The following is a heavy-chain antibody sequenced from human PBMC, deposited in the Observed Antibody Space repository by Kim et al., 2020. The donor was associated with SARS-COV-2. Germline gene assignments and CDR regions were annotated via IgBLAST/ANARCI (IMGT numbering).Heavy chain of an antibody. V-gene: IGHV3-53*01. D-gene: IGHD4-4*01. CDR1: GFTVSTNY. CDR2: IYSGGNT. Sequence: GGSLRLSCAASGFTVSTNYMSWVRQAPGKGLEWVSVIYSGGNTFYADSVKGRFTISRDISKNTLFLQMNTLRAEDTAVYFCARDSPRTTVPMDWGQGTLVTVSS. CDR3: ARDSPRTTVPMD. J-gene: IGHJ4*02.